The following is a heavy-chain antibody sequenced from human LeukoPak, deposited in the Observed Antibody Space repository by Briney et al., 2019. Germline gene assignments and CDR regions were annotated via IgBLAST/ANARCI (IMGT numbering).Heavy chain of an antibody. V-gene: IGHV1-8*03. D-gene: IGHD7-27*01. J-gene: IGHJ4*02. Sequence: ASVKVSCKASGYTFTSYDINWVRQATGQGLEWMGWMNPNSGNTGYAQKFQGRVTITRNTSISTAYMELSSLRSEDTAVYYCARDLGNGDGYYFDYWGQGTLVTVSS. CDR1: GYTFTSYD. CDR3: ARDLGNGDGYYFDY. CDR2: MNPNSGNT.